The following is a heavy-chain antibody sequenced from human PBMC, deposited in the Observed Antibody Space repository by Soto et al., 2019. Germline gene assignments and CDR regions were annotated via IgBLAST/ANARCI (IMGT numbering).Heavy chain of an antibody. Sequence: QVELQESGPGLVKPSQTLSLTCTVSGGSINSGGYCWNWIRQHPGKGLDWIGCISYGGSTSYNPSLKSRVTISVDTSKNQFSLKLTSVTAADTAVYYCSRGILVWGQGALITVSS. CDR2: ISYGGST. CDR3: SRGILV. D-gene: IGHD5-18*01. V-gene: IGHV4-31*03. J-gene: IGHJ4*02. CDR1: GGSINSGGYC.